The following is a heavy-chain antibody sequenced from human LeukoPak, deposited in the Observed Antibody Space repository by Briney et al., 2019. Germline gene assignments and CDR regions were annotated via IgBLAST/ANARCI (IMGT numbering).Heavy chain of an antibody. CDR1: GFTFSDYY. CDR3: ARAVAGDYFDY. D-gene: IGHD6-19*01. Sequence: GGSLRLSCAASGFTFSDYYMSWIRQAPGKGLEWLSYISSSISYTNYADSVKGRFTIPRDNAKNLLYLQMNSLRAEDTAVYYCARAVAGDYFDYWGQGTLVTVSS. V-gene: IGHV3-11*06. J-gene: IGHJ4*02. CDR2: ISSSISYT.